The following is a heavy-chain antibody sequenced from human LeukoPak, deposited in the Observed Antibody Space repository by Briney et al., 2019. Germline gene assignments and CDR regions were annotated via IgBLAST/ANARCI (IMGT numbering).Heavy chain of an antibody. V-gene: IGHV3-23*01. CDR3: AKTGDGALDY. J-gene: IGHJ4*02. CDR1: GFTFSRYW. CDR2: ISGSGGST. Sequence: GGSLRLSCAASGFTFSRYWMHWVRQAPGKGLEWVSAISGSGGSTYYADSVKGRFTISRDNSKNTLYLQMNSLRAEDTAVYYCAKTGDGALDYWGQGTLVTVSS. D-gene: IGHD3-16*01.